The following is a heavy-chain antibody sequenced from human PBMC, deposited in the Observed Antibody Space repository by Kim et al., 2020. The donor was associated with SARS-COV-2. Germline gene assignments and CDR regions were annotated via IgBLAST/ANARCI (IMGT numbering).Heavy chain of an antibody. D-gene: IGHD3-22*01. V-gene: IGHV4-30-4*01. CDR2: IYYSGST. CDR1: GGSISSGDYY. Sequence: SETLSLTCTVSGGSISSGDYYWSWIRQPPGKGLEWIGYIYYSGSTYYNPSLKSRVTISVDTSKNQFSLKLSSVTAADTAVYYCARDCGSSSGPSDAFDIWGQGTMVTVSS. J-gene: IGHJ3*02. CDR3: ARDCGSSSGPSDAFDI.